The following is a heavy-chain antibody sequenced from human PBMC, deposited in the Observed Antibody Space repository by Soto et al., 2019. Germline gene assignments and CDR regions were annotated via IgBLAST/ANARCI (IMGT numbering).Heavy chain of an antibody. CDR3: TQYYYDSSGYYFLDY. CDR1: GFTFSNAW. D-gene: IGHD3-22*01. J-gene: IGHJ4*02. CDR2: IKSKTDGGTT. V-gene: IGHV3-15*07. Sequence: GESLKISCAASGFTFSNAWMNWVRQAPGKGLEWVGRIKSKTDGGTTDYAAPVKGRFTISRDDSKNTLYLQMNSLKTEDTAVYYCTQYYYDSSGYYFLDYWGQGTLVTVSS.